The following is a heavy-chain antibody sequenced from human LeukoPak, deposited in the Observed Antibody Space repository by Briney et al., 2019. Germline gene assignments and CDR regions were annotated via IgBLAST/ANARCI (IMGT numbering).Heavy chain of an antibody. D-gene: IGHD6-19*01. CDR1: GGSFSGYY. Sequence: SETLSLTCAVYGGSFSGYYWSWIRQPPGKGLEWIGEINHSGSTNYNPSLKSRVTISVDTSKNQFSLKLSSVTAADTAVYYCARDSNSSGWKIDYWGQGTLVTVSS. V-gene: IGHV4-34*01. J-gene: IGHJ4*02. CDR3: ARDSNSSGWKIDY. CDR2: INHSGST.